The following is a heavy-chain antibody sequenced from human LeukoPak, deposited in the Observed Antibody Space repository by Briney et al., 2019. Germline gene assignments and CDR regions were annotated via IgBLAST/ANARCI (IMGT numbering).Heavy chain of an antibody. V-gene: IGHV4-39*07. D-gene: IGHD5-18*01. J-gene: IGHJ4*02. CDR3: ARARGYSYAFDY. CDR2: IYYSGST. CDR1: GDSVITTNYY. Sequence: SETLSLTCTVSGDSVITTNYYGGWIRQPPGKGLEWIGSIYYSGSTYYNPSLKSRVAISVDTSKNQFSLNLSSVTAADTAVYFCARARGYSYAFDYWGQGTLVTVSS.